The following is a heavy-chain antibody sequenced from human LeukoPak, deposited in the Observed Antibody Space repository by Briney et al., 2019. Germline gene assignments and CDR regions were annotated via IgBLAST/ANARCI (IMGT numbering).Heavy chain of an antibody. CDR1: GYTFTSHY. CDR3: VRDTIFGVVMTYYFDY. Sequence: GASVKVSCKASGYTFTSHYMHWVRQAPGQGLEWMGIINPSGGSTSYAQKFQGRVTMTRDTSTSTVYMELSSLRSEDTAVYYCVRDTIFGVVMTYYFDYWGQGTLVTVSS. CDR2: INPSGGST. J-gene: IGHJ4*02. D-gene: IGHD3-3*01. V-gene: IGHV1-46*01.